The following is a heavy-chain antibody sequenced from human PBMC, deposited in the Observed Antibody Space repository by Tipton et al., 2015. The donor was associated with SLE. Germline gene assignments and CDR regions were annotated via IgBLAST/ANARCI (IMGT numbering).Heavy chain of an antibody. V-gene: IGHV4-59*02. J-gene: IGHJ6*03. CDR2: RIHDGNI. Sequence: TLSLTCTVSGDSVKSRYWIWVRQPAGRGLEWLAYRIHDGNINYNPSLKTRLTMSVDTTRDQFSLTLNSVTAADTGIYYCARGREWNWSPYYMDVWGKGTTVTVSS. CDR1: GDSVKSRY. D-gene: IGHD1-1*01. CDR3: ARGREWNWSPYYMDV.